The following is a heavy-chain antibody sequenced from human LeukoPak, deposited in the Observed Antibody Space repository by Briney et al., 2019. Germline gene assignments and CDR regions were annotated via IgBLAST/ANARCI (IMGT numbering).Heavy chain of an antibody. Sequence: SETLSLTCSVSGGSISSSPYYWGWIRQPPGKDLEWIGSIYFSGSTYYNPSLKSRVTISVDTSKNQFSLKLSSVTAADTAVYYCAREVRFLEWPRILTSFDYWGQGTLVTVSS. CDR3: AREVRFLEWPRILTSFDY. V-gene: IGHV4-39*07. J-gene: IGHJ4*02. CDR1: GGSISSSPYY. CDR2: IYFSGST. D-gene: IGHD3-3*01.